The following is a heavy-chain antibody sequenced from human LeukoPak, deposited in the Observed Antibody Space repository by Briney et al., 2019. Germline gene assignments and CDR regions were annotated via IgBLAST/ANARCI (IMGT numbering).Heavy chain of an antibody. D-gene: IGHD4-17*01. CDR1: GYTFTSYG. CDR2: ISAYNGNT. CDR3: ARVVRSYGDYIGGWFDP. Sequence: ASVKVSCKASGYTFTSYGISWVRQAPGQGLEWMGWISAYNGNTNYAQKLQGRVTMTTNTSTSTAYMELRSLRSDDTAVYYCARVVRSYGDYIGGWFDPWGQGTLVTVSS. J-gene: IGHJ5*02. V-gene: IGHV1-18*01.